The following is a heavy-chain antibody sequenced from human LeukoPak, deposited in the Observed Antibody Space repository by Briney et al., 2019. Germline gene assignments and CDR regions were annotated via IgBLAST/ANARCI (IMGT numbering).Heavy chain of an antibody. J-gene: IGHJ4*02. Sequence: ASVKVSCKASGYTFTSYGISWVRQAPGQGLEWMGWINTHTGNTNYAQKLQGRVTVTTDTSASTAYMELRSLRSDDPAVYYCARAQYSSGWYWGFDHWGQGTLVTVSS. CDR2: INTHTGNT. V-gene: IGHV1-18*04. CDR3: ARAQYSSGWYWGFDH. D-gene: IGHD6-19*01. CDR1: GYTFTSYG.